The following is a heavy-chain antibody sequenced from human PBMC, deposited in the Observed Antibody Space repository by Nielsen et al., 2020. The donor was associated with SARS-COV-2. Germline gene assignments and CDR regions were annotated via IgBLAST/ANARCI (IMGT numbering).Heavy chain of an antibody. Sequence: SETLSLTCTVSGDSISSGGYYWNWIRQNPEKGLEWIGQIFYTGVSYYNPSLKSRVVVSVDTSKNQFSLSLSSVTAADTAVYYCARAGRDYSRPYYYFDYWGQGIRVTVSS. CDR1: GDSISSGGYY. J-gene: IGHJ4*02. V-gene: IGHV4-31*03. CDR3: ARAGRDYSRPYYYFDY. CDR2: IFYTGVS. D-gene: IGHD4-11*01.